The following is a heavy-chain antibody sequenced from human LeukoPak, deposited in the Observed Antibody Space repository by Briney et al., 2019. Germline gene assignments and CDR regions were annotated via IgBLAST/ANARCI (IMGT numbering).Heavy chain of an antibody. V-gene: IGHV1-8*03. CDR1: GYTFTSYD. D-gene: IGHD2-2*01. CDR3: ARGSSRDCSSTSCPRGLD. Sequence: GASVKVSCKASGYTFTSYDINWVRQATGQGLEWMGWMNPNSGNTGYAQKFRGRVTITRNTSISTAYMELSSLRSEDTAVYYCARGSSRDCSSTSCPRGLDWGQGTLVTVSS. J-gene: IGHJ4*02. CDR2: MNPNSGNT.